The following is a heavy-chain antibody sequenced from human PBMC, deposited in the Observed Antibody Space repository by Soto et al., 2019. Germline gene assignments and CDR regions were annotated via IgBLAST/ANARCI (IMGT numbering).Heavy chain of an antibody. CDR1: GGSFSNYY. D-gene: IGHD6-13*01. CDR3: AKSGTSSWNMWFDP. Sequence: PSETLSLTCTVSGGSFSNYYWSWIRQPAGKGLEWIGRIYISGSTHYNPSLQSRVTMSVDTSKNQFSLILSSVTAADTAVYYCAKSGTSSWNMWFDPWGQGTLGTVPQ. V-gene: IGHV4-4*07. CDR2: IYISGST. J-gene: IGHJ5*02.